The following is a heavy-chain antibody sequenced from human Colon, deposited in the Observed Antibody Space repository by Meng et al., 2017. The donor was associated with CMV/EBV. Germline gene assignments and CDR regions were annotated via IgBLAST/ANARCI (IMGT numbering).Heavy chain of an antibody. CDR1: GFTFSSYA. J-gene: IGHJ6*02. CDR3: ARIFGHAAGHYYHALDV. Sequence: GGSLRLSCAASGFTFSSYAMSWVRQAPGKGLEWVSVIYSGGSSTYYADSVKGRFTISRDNSKDTLYLQMNSLRAEDTAIYYCARIFGHAAGHYYHALDVWGQGTTVTVSS. V-gene: IGHV3-23*03. CDR2: IYSGGSST. D-gene: IGHD3-3*01.